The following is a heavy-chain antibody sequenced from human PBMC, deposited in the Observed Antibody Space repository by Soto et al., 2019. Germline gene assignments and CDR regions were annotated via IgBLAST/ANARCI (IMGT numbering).Heavy chain of an antibody. D-gene: IGHD2-2*01. V-gene: IGHV1-46*03. CDR2: INPSGGST. CDR3: AREQSRSDAFDI. Sequence: GQGLEWMGIINPSGGSTSYAQKFQGRVTMTRDTSTSTVYMELSSLRSEDTAVYYCAREQSRSDAFDIWGQGTMVTVSS. J-gene: IGHJ3*02.